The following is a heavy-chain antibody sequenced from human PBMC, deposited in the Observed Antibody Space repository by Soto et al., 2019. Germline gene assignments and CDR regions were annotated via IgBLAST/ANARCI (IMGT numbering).Heavy chain of an antibody. V-gene: IGHV3-48*03. CDR2: ISESGGTT. Sequence: EVQLVEAGGGLVQPGGSLSLSCVVSGFTFSSHEMNWVRQAPGKGPEWVSKISESGGTTSYADSVKGRFTISRDNARDSLYLPRDSLRAEDTAFYYCARDRPLIFAVPPYEMDVWGQGTTVTVSS. CDR1: GFTFSSHE. J-gene: IGHJ6*02. CDR3: ARDRPLIFAVPPYEMDV. D-gene: IGHD3-3*01.